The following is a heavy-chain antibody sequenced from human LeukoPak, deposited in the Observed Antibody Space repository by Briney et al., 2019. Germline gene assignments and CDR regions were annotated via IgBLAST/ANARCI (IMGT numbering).Heavy chain of an antibody. V-gene: IGHV4-61*02. J-gene: IGHJ4*02. CDR1: GNSISSGDNY. D-gene: IGHD3-22*01. CDR2: IYTSGST. CDR3: ARASYSYDINGWVPXDY. Sequence: ASETLSLTCTVSGNSISSGDNYWSWIRQPAGKGLEWIGRIYTSGSTNYNPSLKSRVTISGDTSKNQFSLRLSSVTAADTAVYYCARASYSYDINGWVPXDYWXQXTLXTVS.